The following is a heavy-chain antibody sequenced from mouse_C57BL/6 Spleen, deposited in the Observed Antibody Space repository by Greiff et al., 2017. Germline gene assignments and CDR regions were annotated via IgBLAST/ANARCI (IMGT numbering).Heavy chain of an antibody. CDR1: GYAFSSYW. D-gene: IGHD3-1*01. CDR2: IYPGDGDT. V-gene: IGHV1-80*01. CDR3: ARSGRGEDYFDY. Sequence: VQGVESGAELVKPGASVKISCKASGYAFSSYWMNWVKQRPGKGLEWIGQIYPGDGDTNYNGKFKGKATLTADKSSSTAYMQLSSLTSEDSAVYFCARSGRGEDYFDYWGQGTTLTVAS. J-gene: IGHJ2*01.